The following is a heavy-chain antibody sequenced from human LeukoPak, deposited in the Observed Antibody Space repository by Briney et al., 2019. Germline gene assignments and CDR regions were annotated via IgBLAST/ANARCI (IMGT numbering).Heavy chain of an antibody. CDR3: ARFRDSGSYWGFDY. CDR1: GDSVSSNSAA. CDR2: TYYRSNWYN. J-gene: IGHJ4*02. V-gene: IGHV6-1*01. D-gene: IGHD1-26*01. Sequence: SQTLSLTCAISGDSVSSNSAAWNWIRQSPSRGLEWLVRTYYRSNWYNDYAVSVKSRITINPDTSKNQFSLQLNSVTPEDTAVYYCARFRDSGSYWGFDYWGQGTLVTVSS.